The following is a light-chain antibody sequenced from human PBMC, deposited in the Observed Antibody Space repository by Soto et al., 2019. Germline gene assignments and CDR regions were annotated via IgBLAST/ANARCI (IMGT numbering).Light chain of an antibody. V-gene: IGKV1-39*01. CDR2: AAS. CDR1: QTITGY. J-gene: IGKJ2*01. Sequence: DIQMTQSPSSLSASVGDRVTITCRASQTITGYLNWYQQRPGKAPTLLIYAASSLQSGVPSRFSGSGSGTDFTLTINSLQPEDFATYYCQQSHGIPYTFGQGTKLEIK. CDR3: QQSHGIPYT.